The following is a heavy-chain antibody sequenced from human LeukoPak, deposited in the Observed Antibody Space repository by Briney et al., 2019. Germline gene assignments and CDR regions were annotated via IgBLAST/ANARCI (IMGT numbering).Heavy chain of an antibody. CDR1: GFTFSSYS. CDR2: ISSSSTTI. J-gene: IGHJ4*02. CDR3: AKRMDSGNFFDY. D-gene: IGHD3-10*01. Sequence: GGSLRLSCAASGFTFSSYSMNWVRQAPGKGLEWVSYISSSSTTIYYADSVKGRFTISRDNAKNTLYLQMNSLTAEDTALYYCAKRMDSGNFFDYWGPGTLVTVSS. V-gene: IGHV3-48*01.